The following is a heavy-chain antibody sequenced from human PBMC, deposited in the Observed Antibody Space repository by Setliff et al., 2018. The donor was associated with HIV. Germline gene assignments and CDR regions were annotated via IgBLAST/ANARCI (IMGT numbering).Heavy chain of an antibody. CDR3: ARSGGPTFDP. D-gene: IGHD3-16*01. V-gene: IGHV4-39*01. J-gene: IGHJ5*02. Sequence: SSETLSLTCTVSGGSISSSSYYWGWIRQPPGKGLQWIGSIYYRGSTYYNPSLKSRVTISVDTSKNQFSLKLRSVTAADTAVYYCARSGGPTFDPWGQGTLVTVSS. CDR2: IYYRGST. CDR1: GGSISSSSYY.